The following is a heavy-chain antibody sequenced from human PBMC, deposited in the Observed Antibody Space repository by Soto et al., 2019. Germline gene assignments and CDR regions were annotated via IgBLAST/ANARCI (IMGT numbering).Heavy chain of an antibody. CDR2: ILPIFGTA. CDR1: GGTFSSYA. J-gene: IGHJ3*02. Sequence: SVKVSCKASGGTFSSYAISWVRQAPGQGLEWMGGILPIFGTANYAQKFQGRVTITADESTSTAYMELSSLRSEDTAVYYCARERVTMIVVPKAPNAFDIWGQGTMVTVSS. CDR3: ARERVTMIVVPKAPNAFDI. V-gene: IGHV1-69*13. D-gene: IGHD3-22*01.